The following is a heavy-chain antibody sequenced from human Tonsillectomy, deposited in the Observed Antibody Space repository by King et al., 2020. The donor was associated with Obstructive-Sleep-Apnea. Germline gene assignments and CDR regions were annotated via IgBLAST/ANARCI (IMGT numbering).Heavy chain of an antibody. Sequence: QLVQSGAEVKKPGESLKISCQGSGYSVSNYWIAWLRQMPGKGLEWLGFIYPGDSDTIYSPSFQGQIAISADKSINTAYLQWNNLKASDTAMYYCVYRGPLVDAFDVWGQGTLVTVSS. V-gene: IGHV5-51*01. CDR2: IYPGDSDT. CDR1: GYSVSNYW. CDR3: VYRGPLVDAFDV. D-gene: IGHD1-14*01. J-gene: IGHJ3*01.